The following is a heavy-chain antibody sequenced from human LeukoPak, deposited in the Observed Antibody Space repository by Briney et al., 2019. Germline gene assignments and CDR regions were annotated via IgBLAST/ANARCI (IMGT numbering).Heavy chain of an antibody. J-gene: IGHJ5*02. Sequence: KPSETLSLTCTVSNYSITNDCFWGWIRQPPGKGLEWIGSFYHSGSTYYNPSLKSRVTISVDKSKNQFSLKLDSVTAADTAVYFCARDYDSRASSWGQGTLVTVSS. CDR3: ARDYDSRASS. CDR1: NYSITNDCF. V-gene: IGHV4-38-2*02. CDR2: FYHSGST. D-gene: IGHD3-22*01.